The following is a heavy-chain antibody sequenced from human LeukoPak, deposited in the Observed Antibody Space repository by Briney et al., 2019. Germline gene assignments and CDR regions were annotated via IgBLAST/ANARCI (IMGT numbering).Heavy chain of an antibody. CDR2: ISWNSGSI. V-gene: IGHV3-9*01. D-gene: IGHD3-22*01. J-gene: IGHJ4*02. CDR1: GFTFDDYA. Sequence: GRSLRLSCAASGFTFDDYAMRWVRQAPGKGLEWVSGISWNSGSIGYADSVKGRFTISRDNAKNSLYLQMNSLRAEDTALYYCAKASPVYYDSSGYSGSGFDYWGQGTLVTVSS. CDR3: AKASPVYYDSSGYSGSGFDY.